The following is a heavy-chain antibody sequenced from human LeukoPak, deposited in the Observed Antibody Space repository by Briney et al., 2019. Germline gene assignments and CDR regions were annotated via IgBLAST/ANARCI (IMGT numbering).Heavy chain of an antibody. CDR2: IKHDGSEK. Sequence: GGSLRLSCAASGLTVTNAWMNWVRQAPGKGLEWVANIKHDGSEKYYVDSVKGRFTISRDNAKNSLYLQMNSLRAEDTAVYYCARGGYRYFDYWGQGTLVTVSS. D-gene: IGHD5-18*01. CDR3: ARGGYRYFDY. V-gene: IGHV3-7*01. J-gene: IGHJ4*02. CDR1: GLTVTNAW.